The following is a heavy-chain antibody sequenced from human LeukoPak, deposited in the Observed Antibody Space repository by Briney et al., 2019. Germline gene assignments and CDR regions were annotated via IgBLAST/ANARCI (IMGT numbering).Heavy chain of an antibody. D-gene: IGHD4-23*01. V-gene: IGHV3-21*01. CDR2: ISSSSSYI. Sequence: GGSLRLSCAASGVTFSSYSINWVRQAPGKGLEWVSSISSSSSYIYYADSMKGRFTISRDNAKNSLYLQMNSLRAEDTAVYYCARDPMATVVTYTYFQHWGQGTLVTVSS. CDR3: ARDPMATVVTYTYFQH. J-gene: IGHJ1*01. CDR1: GVTFSSYS.